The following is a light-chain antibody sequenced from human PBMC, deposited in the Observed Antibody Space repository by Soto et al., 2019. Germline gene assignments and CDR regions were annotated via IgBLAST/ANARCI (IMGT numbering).Light chain of an antibody. J-gene: IGKJ2*01. Sequence: DIQMTQSPSSLSASVGDRVTITCRASQSISSYLNWYQQKPGKAPKLLIYAASSLQSGVPSRFSGSGSGTDFTLPISSLQPEDFATYYGQQTYSTPYTFGQGTKLEVK. V-gene: IGKV1-39*01. CDR2: AAS. CDR1: QSISSY. CDR3: QQTYSTPYT.